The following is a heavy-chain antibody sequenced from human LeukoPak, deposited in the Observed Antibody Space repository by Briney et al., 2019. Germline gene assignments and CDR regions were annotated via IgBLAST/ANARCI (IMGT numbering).Heavy chain of an antibody. CDR2: INHSGST. V-gene: IGHV4-34*01. CDR3: ADADKDY. CDR1: GGSFSGYY. Sequence: PSETLSLTCAVYGGSFSGYYWSWIRQPPGKGLEWIGEINHSGSTNYNPSLKSRVTISVDTSKNQFSLKLSSVTAADTAVYYCADADKDYWGQGTLVTVSS. D-gene: IGHD2-15*01. J-gene: IGHJ4*02.